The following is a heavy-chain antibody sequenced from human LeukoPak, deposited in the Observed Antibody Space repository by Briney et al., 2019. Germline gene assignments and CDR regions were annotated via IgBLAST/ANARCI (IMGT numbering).Heavy chain of an antibody. Sequence: SETLSLTCTVSGGSISSSSYYWGWIRQPPGKGLEWIGSIYYSGSTYYNPSLKSRVTISVDTSKNQFSLKLSSVTAADTAVYYCARHPDPSIAAPPFDYWGQGTLVTVSS. CDR1: GGSISSSSYY. V-gene: IGHV4-39*01. D-gene: IGHD6-6*01. CDR3: ARHPDPSIAAPPFDY. J-gene: IGHJ4*02. CDR2: IYYSGST.